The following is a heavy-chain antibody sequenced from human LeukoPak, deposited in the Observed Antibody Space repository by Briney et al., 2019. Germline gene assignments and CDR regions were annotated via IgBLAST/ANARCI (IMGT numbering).Heavy chain of an antibody. CDR2: ISGSGGST. D-gene: IGHD3-22*01. CDR3: AKELYYYDSSSFDY. CDR1: GFTFSSYG. V-gene: IGHV3-23*01. J-gene: IGHJ4*02. Sequence: GGSLRLSCAASGFTFSSYGMSWVRQAPGKGLEWVSAISGSGGSTYYADSVKGRFTISRDNSKNTLYPQMNSLRAEDTAVYYCAKELYYYDSSSFDYWGQGTLVTVSS.